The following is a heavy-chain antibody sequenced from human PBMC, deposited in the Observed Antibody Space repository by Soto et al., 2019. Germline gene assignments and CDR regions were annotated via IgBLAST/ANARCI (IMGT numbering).Heavy chain of an antibody. J-gene: IGHJ5*02. CDR1: GGTFSSYA. CDR3: ARCGRYSGYAQAGGLNWFDP. CDR2: INPNSGGT. V-gene: IGHV1-2*02. D-gene: IGHD5-12*01. Sequence: ASVKVSCKASGGTFSSYAISWVRQAPGQGLEWMGGINPNSGGTNYAQKFQGRVTMTRDTSISTAYMELSRLRSDDTAVYYCARCGRYSGYAQAGGLNWFDPWGQGTLVTVSS.